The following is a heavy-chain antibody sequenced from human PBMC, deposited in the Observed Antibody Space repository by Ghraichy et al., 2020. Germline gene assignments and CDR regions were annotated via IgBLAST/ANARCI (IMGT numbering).Heavy chain of an antibody. CDR1: GFTFSSYS. CDR2: ISSSSNTI. V-gene: IGHV3-48*02. J-gene: IGHJ6*03. Sequence: LSLTCAASGFTFSSYSMNWVCQALGKGLEWVSYISSSSNTIYYTDSVKGRFTISTDNAKNSLYLQMNSLRDEETAVYYCARRDYMDVWGKGTSVTVS. CDR3: ARRDYMDV.